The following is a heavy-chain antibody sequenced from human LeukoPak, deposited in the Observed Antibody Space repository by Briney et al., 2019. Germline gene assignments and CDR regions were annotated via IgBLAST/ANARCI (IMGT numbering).Heavy chain of an antibody. D-gene: IGHD3-16*01. V-gene: IGHV3-7*01. CDR1: GFRFGGFW. CDR3: TRDVREAYDI. CDR2: INQDGSEK. J-gene: IGHJ3*02. Sequence: GSLRLSCEASGFRFGGFWMNWVRQAPRKGPERVANINQDGSEKLYVDSVKGRFTISRDNAKNSLYLQMNSLRVEDTAVYYCTRDVREAYDIWGHGTMVTVSS.